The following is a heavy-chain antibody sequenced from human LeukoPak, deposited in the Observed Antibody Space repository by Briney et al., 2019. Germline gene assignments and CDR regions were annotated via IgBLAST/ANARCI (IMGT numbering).Heavy chain of an antibody. CDR2: ISAYNGNT. D-gene: IGHD3-3*01. J-gene: IGHJ5*02. CDR1: GYTFTSYG. CDR3: ARDNREIFGGYNWFDP. V-gene: IGHV1-18*01. Sequence: ASVKVSCKASGYTFTSYGISWVRQAPGQGLEWMGWISAYNGNTNYAQKLQGRVTMTTDTSTSTAYMELRSLRSDDTAVYYCARDNREIFGGYNWFDPWGQGTLVTVSS.